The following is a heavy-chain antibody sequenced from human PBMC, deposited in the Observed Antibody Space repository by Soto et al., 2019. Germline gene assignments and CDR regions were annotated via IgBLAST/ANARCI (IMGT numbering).Heavy chain of an antibody. CDR1: GFTFGGSA. D-gene: IGHD6-19*01. CDR3: TRQTDAVQWLVVPTDYNFDY. J-gene: IGHJ4*02. CDR2: IRSKTNSYAT. V-gene: IGHV3-73*01. Sequence: GGSLRLSCAASGFTFGGSAMHWVRQASGKGLEWVGHIRSKTNSYATAYAESVKGRFTISRDDSMNTAYLQMNSLKTEDTAVYFCTRQTDAVQWLVVPTDYNFDYWGQGTPVTVSS.